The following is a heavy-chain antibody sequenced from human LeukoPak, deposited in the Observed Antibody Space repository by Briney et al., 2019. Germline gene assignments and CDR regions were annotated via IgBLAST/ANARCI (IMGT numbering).Heavy chain of an antibody. Sequence: ASVKVSCKASGYTFTSYYMHWVRQAPGQGLEWMGIINPSGGSTNYAQKFQGRVTMTRDTSTSTVYMELSSLKSEDTAMYYCTRSSGYDDGDYWGQGTLVTVSS. CDR1: GYTFTSYY. CDR2: INPSGGST. CDR3: TRSSGYDDGDY. D-gene: IGHD5-12*01. J-gene: IGHJ4*02. V-gene: IGHV1-46*03.